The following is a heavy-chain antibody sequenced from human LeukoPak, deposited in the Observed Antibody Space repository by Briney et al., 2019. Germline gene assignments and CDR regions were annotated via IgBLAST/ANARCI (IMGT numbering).Heavy chain of an antibody. V-gene: IGHV3-21*04. J-gene: IGHJ3*02. CDR3: AKDPNGGYIGTFEM. D-gene: IGHD4-17*01. Sequence: PGGSLRLSCAPSGFTFSRYTMNWVRQAPGKGLEWVSSISSNGYYVYQADSVKGRFTISRDNAKNSLYLQMNSLRAEDTAIYYCAKDPNGGYIGTFEMWGQGTMVTVSS. CDR1: GFTFSRYT. CDR2: ISSNGYYV.